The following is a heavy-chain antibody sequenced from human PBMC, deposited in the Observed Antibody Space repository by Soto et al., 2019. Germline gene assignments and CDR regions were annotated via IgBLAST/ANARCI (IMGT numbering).Heavy chain of an antibody. CDR1: GYSFTLYW. V-gene: IGHV5-10-1*01. D-gene: IGHD5-18*01. CDR2: IDPSDSYT. Sequence: GESLNISCKGSGYSFTLYWINWVRQMPGKGLEWMGRIDPSDSYTNYSPSFQGLVTISADKSISTAYLQWSSLKASDTAIYYYARTSMQSRGYTYGHGGMDVWGQGTTVTVSS. J-gene: IGHJ6*02. CDR3: ARTSMQSRGYTYGHGGMDV.